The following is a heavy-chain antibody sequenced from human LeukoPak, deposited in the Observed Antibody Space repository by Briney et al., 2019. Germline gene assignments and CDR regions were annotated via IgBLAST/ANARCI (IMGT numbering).Heavy chain of an antibody. CDR1: GGSLRSYY. Sequence: SETLSLTCTVSGGSLRSYYWSWIRQPPGKALEWIGYMYYSGSTSYSPSLESRVTMSVDTSKNQFSLKLGSVTAADTAVYFCARHVSAAPHVFDIWGQGTMVTVSS. D-gene: IGHD5/OR15-5a*01. V-gene: IGHV4-59*08. CDR2: MYYSGST. CDR3: ARHVSAAPHVFDI. J-gene: IGHJ3*02.